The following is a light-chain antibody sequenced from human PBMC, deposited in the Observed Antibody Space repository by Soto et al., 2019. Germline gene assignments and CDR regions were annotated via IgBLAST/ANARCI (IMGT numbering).Light chain of an antibody. CDR1: STDVGNYNY. CDR2: EVS. J-gene: IGLJ1*01. V-gene: IGLV2-14*01. CDR3: CSYTTTTTLYV. Sequence: QSVLTQPASVSGSPGQSITISCTGTSTDVGNYNYVSWYQQHPGTAPKLMIFEVSNRPSGVSDRFSGSKSGNTASLTISGLQAEDEADYYCCSYTTTTTLYVFGTGTKVTV.